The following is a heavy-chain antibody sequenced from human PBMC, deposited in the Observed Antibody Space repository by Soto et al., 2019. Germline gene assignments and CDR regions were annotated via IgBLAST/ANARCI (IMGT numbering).Heavy chain of an antibody. CDR3: ARYYGGNSYAFDI. V-gene: IGHV3-64*01. D-gene: IGHD2-21*02. CDR2: ISSNGGST. CDR1: GFTFSSYA. J-gene: IGHJ3*02. Sequence: PGGSLRLSCAASGFTFSSYAMHWVRQAPGKGLEYVSAISSNGGSTYYANSVRGRFTISRDNSKNTLYLQMGSLRAEDMAVYYCARYYGGNSYAFDIWGQGTMVTGSS.